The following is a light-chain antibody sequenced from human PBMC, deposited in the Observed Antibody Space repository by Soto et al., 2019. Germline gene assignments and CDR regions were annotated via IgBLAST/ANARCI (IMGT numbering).Light chain of an antibody. Sequence: EIVLTQSPGSLSLSLGERATLSCRASQSVDSAFFAWYQQKPGQPPRLLMYGASRWATDIPDRFSGSGSGTDFSRTISRLEAEDVAVYYCQQDASSLTCGQGPKVEI. V-gene: IGKV3-20*01. CDR3: QQDASSLT. CDR1: QSVDSAF. CDR2: GAS. J-gene: IGKJ1*01.